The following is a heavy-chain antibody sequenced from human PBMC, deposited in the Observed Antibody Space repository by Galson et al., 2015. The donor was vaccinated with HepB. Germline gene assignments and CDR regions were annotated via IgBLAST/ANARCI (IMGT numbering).Heavy chain of an antibody. J-gene: IGHJ3*02. Sequence: SLRLSCEASGFTFGDYAMSWFRQAPGKGLEWVGFIRSKAYGGTTEYAASVKGRFTISRDDSKSIAYLQMNSLKTEDTDVYYCTRERWELLISGNDAFDIWGQGTMVTVSS. D-gene: IGHD1-26*01. CDR3: TRERWELLISGNDAFDI. CDR1: GFTFGDYA. V-gene: IGHV3-49*03. CDR2: IRSKAYGGTT.